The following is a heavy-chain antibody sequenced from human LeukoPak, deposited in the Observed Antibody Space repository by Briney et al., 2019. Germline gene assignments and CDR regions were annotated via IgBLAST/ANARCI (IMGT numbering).Heavy chain of an antibody. V-gene: IGHV1-18*01. Sequence: GASVRVSCKASGYIFTTFGITWVRQAPGEGLEWMGWISTYSGNTRYAQKFQGRVTMTTDTSASRAYMELRSLRSDDTAVYYCARGEPIFDYWGQGTLVTVSS. CDR2: ISTYSGNT. CDR1: GYIFTTFG. J-gene: IGHJ4*02. D-gene: IGHD1-26*01. CDR3: ARGEPIFDY.